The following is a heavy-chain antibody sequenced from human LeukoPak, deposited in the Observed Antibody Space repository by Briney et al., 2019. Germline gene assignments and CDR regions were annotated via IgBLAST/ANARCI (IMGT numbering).Heavy chain of an antibody. CDR2: IRSKAYGGTT. J-gene: IGHJ4*02. CDR1: GFTFGDYA. CDR3: TRGGYGDYPFDY. V-gene: IGHV3-49*04. D-gene: IGHD4-17*01. Sequence: HPGRSLRLSCTASGFTFGDYAMSWVRQAPGKGLEWVGFIRSKAYGGTTEYAASVKARFTISRDDSKSIASLQMNSLKTEDSAVYYCTRGGYGDYPFDYWGQGTLVTVSS.